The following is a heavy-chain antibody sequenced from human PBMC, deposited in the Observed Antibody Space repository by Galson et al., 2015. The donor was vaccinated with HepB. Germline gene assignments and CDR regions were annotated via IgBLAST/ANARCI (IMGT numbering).Heavy chain of an antibody. CDR1: GFTFSSYS. Sequence: SLRLSCAASGFTFSSYSMNWVRQAPGKGLEWVSSISSSSSYIYYADSVKGRFTISRDNAKNSLYLQMNSLRAEDTAVYYCARDGVRGVNSLYGMDVWGQGTTVTVSS. V-gene: IGHV3-21*01. D-gene: IGHD3-10*02. CDR2: ISSSSSYI. J-gene: IGHJ6*02. CDR3: ARDGVRGVNSLYGMDV.